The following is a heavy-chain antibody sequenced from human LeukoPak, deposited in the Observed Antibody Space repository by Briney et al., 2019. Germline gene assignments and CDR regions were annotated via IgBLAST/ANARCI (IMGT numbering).Heavy chain of an antibody. Sequence: GGSLRLSCAASGFGFGQYEMNWVRQAPGKGLEWIAYISVRAGTIYYGDSAEGRSTISRDDAKNSLYLQMNGLRVEDTAIYYCAKDFPHYYEVPHGMDVWGQGTTVTV. CDR3: AKDFPHYYEVPHGMDV. V-gene: IGHV3-48*03. D-gene: IGHD3-22*01. CDR1: GFGFGQYE. J-gene: IGHJ6*02. CDR2: ISVRAGTI.